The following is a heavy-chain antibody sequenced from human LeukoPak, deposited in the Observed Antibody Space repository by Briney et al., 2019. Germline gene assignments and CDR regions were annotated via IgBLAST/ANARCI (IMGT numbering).Heavy chain of an antibody. CDR3: ARGVAVAGTEYYYYYGMDV. Sequence: PSETLSLTCAVYGGSFSAYYWSWIRQPPGKGLEWIGEINHSGSTNYNPSLKSRVTMSVDTSKNQFSLKLSSVTAADTAVYYCARGVAVAGTEYYYYYGMDVWGQGTTVTVSS. CDR2: INHSGST. D-gene: IGHD6-19*01. CDR1: GGSFSAYY. J-gene: IGHJ6*02. V-gene: IGHV4-34*01.